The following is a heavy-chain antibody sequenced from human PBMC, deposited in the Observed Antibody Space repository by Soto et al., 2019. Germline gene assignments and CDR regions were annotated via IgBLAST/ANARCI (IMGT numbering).Heavy chain of an antibody. J-gene: IGHJ4*02. Sequence: ASVKVSCKASGYTFTSYAMHWVRQAPGQRLEWMGWINAGNGNTKYSQKFQGRVTITRDTSASTAYMELSSLRSEDTAVYYCARESGTTGMIGYWSQGTLVIVSS. V-gene: IGHV1-3*01. CDR2: INAGNGNT. CDR3: ARESGTTGMIGY. CDR1: GYTFTSYA. D-gene: IGHD1-1*01.